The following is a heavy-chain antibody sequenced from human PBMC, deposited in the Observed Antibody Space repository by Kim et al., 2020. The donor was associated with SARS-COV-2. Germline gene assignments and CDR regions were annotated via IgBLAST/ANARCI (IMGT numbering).Heavy chain of an antibody. D-gene: IGHD3-10*01. J-gene: IGHJ3*01. V-gene: IGHV3-33*06. Sequence: YADSVKGRFTISRDNSKTTLYLQMNSLRAEDTAVYHCAKDSGYYGSGRLNWGQGTMVTVSS. CDR3: AKDSGYYGSGRLN.